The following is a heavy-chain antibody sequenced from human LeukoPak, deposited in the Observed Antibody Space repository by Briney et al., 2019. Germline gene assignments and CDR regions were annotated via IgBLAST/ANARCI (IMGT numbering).Heavy chain of an antibody. D-gene: IGHD2-2*01. CDR3: ARDQLLSYYFDY. CDR1: GYSISSGYY. Sequence: SETLSLTCAVSGYSISSGYYWGWIRQPPGKGMEWIGSIYHSGSTYYNPSLKSRVTISVDTSKNQFSLKLSSVTAADTAVYYCARDQLLSYYFDYWGQGTLVTVSS. CDR2: IYHSGST. J-gene: IGHJ4*02. V-gene: IGHV4-38-2*02.